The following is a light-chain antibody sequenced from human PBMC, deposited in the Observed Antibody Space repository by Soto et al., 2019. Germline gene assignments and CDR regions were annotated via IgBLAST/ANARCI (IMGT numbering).Light chain of an antibody. CDR1: QTISSW. CDR2: GAS. V-gene: IGKV1-5*01. CDR3: QKLNDNPPWT. J-gene: IGKJ1*01. Sequence: IPMTQSPSTMSASVGASVTITCRASQTISSWLAWYQQKPGRAPKLLIFGASTLQRGVPSRFSGSGSGTAFTLTIISRQPEDFATHFCQKLNDNPPWTFGQGTKVDIK.